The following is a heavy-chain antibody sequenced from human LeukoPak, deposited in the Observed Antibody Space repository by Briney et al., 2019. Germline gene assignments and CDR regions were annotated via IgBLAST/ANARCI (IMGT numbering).Heavy chain of an antibody. D-gene: IGHD3-10*01. V-gene: IGHV4-61*02. CDR1: GGSISSSSYY. CDR2: ISSTGST. Sequence: KSSETLSLTCTVSGGSISSSSYYWGWIRQPAGKGLEYLGRISSTGSTNYNPSLRSRVTISADTSKNHFSLKLTSVTAADTAVYYCARDQTYSGSGIYTYFDYWGQGILVTVSS. CDR3: ARDQTYSGSGIYTYFDY. J-gene: IGHJ4*02.